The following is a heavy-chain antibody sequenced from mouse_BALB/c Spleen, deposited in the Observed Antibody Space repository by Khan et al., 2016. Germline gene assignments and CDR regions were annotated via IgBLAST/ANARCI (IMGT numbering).Heavy chain of an antibody. Sequence: EVQLVESGPGLVKPSQSLSLTCTVTGYSITSDYAWNWIRQFPGNKLEWMGYISYNGSTSYNPSLKSRISITRDTSKNQFFLQLNSVTTEDTATYDGARNGNRYERTWFAYWGQGTLVTVSA. D-gene: IGHD2-14*01. CDR2: ISYNGST. V-gene: IGHV3-2*02. CDR3: ARNGNRYERTWFAY. CDR1: GYSITSDYA. J-gene: IGHJ3*01.